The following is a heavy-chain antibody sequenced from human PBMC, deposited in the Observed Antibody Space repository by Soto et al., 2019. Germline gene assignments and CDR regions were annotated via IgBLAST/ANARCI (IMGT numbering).Heavy chain of an antibody. J-gene: IGHJ3*02. CDR2: ISWNSGSI. CDR3: AKDISGPYSSGSVAFDI. V-gene: IGHV3-9*01. CDR1: GFTFDDYA. D-gene: IGHD6-25*01. Sequence: EVQLVESGGGLVQPGRSLRLSCAASGFTFDDYAMHWVRQAPGKGLEWVSGISWNSGSIGYADSVKGRFTISRDNATKSLYLQLNRLRAEDTAVYYCAKDISGPYSSGSVAFDIWVQGTMVTVSS.